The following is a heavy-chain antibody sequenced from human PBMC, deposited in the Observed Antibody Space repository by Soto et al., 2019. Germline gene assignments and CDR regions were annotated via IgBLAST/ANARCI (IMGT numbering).Heavy chain of an antibody. V-gene: IGHV1-69*02. CDR1: GGTFSSYT. D-gene: IGHD5-12*01. J-gene: IGHJ4*02. CDR3: ARASYSGYPGKAKFDY. Sequence: QVQLVQSGAEVKKPGSSVKVSCKASGGTFSSYTISWVRQAPGQGLEWMGRIIPILGIANYAQKFQGRVTITADKSMSTAYMELSSLRSEDTAVYYCARASYSGYPGKAKFDYWGQGTLVTVSS. CDR2: IIPILGIA.